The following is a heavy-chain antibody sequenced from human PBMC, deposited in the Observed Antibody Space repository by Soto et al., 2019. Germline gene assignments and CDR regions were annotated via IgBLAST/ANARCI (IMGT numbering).Heavy chain of an antibody. CDR3: ARVASGSRLERRHGLDY. CDR2: ISPSDGTA. Sequence: QVQLVQSGAEVKKPGASVKVSCKASGYTFTNYFMHWVRQAPGQGLEWMGIISPSDGTATYALKFQGRVTRTRDTSTSTVYMELGSLSSDDTAVYYCARVASGSRLERRHGLDYWGQGTLVTVSS. CDR1: GYTFTNYF. D-gene: IGHD1-1*01. V-gene: IGHV1-46*03. J-gene: IGHJ4*02.